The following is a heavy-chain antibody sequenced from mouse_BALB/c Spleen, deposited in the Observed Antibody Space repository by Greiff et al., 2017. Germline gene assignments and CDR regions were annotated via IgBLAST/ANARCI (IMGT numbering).Heavy chain of an antibody. J-gene: IGHJ2*01. D-gene: IGHD4-1*01. CDR2: INPSTGYT. CDR3: AAPNWDEGGYFDY. Sequence: QVHVKQSGAELAKPGASVKMSCKASGYTFTSYWMHWVKQRPGQGLEWIGYINPSTGYTEYNQKFKDKATLTADKSSSTAYMQLSSLTSEDSAVYYCAAPNWDEGGYFDYWGQGTTLTVAS. CDR1: GYTFTSYW. V-gene: IGHV1-7*01.